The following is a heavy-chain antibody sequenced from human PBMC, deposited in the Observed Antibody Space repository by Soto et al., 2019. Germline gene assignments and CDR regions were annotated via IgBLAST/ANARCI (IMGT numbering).Heavy chain of an antibody. D-gene: IGHD2-8*01. CDR3: ARKGFYSYCTNGVCYPPYFDY. Sequence: QVQLQESGPGLVKPSGTLSLTCAVSSGSISSSNWWSWVRQPPGKGLEWIGEIYHSGSTNYNPSLKSRVTISVDKSKNQFSLKLSSVTAADMAVYYCARKGFYSYCTNGVCYPPYFDYWGQGTLVTVSS. CDR2: IYHSGST. CDR1: SGSISSSNW. J-gene: IGHJ4*02. V-gene: IGHV4-4*02.